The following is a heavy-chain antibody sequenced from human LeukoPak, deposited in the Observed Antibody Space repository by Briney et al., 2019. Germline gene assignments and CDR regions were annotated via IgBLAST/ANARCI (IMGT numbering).Heavy chain of an antibody. Sequence: SETLSHTRTVSGGSITSSSYYWGWTRQPPGKGLEWSGNIYQSGNTYYNPSLKTRVTISRDTSKNQLSLNLSSVTPAHPAVYYCAKLGNYDLMIDYWGQGTLVTVSS. V-gene: IGHV4-39*07. CDR3: AKLGNYDLMIDY. D-gene: IGHD3-3*01. CDR2: IYQSGNT. CDR1: GGSITSSSYY. J-gene: IGHJ4*02.